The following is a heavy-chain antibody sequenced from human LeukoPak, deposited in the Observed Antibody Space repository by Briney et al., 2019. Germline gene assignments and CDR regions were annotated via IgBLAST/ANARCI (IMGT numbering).Heavy chain of an antibody. Sequence: GGSLRLSCAASGFTFSSYEMNWVRRAPGKGLEWVSYISSSGSTIYYADSVKGRFTISRDNAKNSLYLQMNSLRAEDTAVYYCAGEGCSGGSCLGWFEPWGQGTLVTVSS. CDR3: AGEGCSGGSCLGWFEP. J-gene: IGHJ5*02. CDR1: GFTFSSYE. D-gene: IGHD2-15*01. CDR2: ISSSGSTI. V-gene: IGHV3-48*03.